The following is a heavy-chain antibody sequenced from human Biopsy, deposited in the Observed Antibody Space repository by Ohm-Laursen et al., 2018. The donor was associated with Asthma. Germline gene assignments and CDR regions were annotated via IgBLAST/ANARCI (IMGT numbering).Heavy chain of an antibody. D-gene: IGHD3-3*01. J-gene: IGHJ6*03. CDR2: ISSSSSTI. Sequence: SLRLSCAASGFTFSSYSMNWVRQAPGKGLEWVSYISSSSSTIYYADAVKGRFTIARDKAKNALELQMNSRRDEETAVYYGARRRTIGGVGERGREGGGKG. CDR1: GFTFSSYS. V-gene: IGHV3-48*02. CDR3: ARRRTIGGVGERGREG.